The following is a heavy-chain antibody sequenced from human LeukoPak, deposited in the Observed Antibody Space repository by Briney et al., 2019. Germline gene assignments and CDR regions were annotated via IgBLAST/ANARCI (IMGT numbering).Heavy chain of an antibody. Sequence: PGGSLRLSCAASGFTFSSYAMHWVRQAPGKGLEWVAVISYDGSNKYYADSVKGRFTISRDNSKNTLYLQMNSLRAEDTAVYYCARDLRKFQWLPSYFDYWGQGTLVTVSS. V-gene: IGHV3-30*04. CDR3: ARDLRKFQWLPSYFDY. CDR1: GFTFSSYA. D-gene: IGHD6-19*01. CDR2: ISYDGSNK. J-gene: IGHJ4*02.